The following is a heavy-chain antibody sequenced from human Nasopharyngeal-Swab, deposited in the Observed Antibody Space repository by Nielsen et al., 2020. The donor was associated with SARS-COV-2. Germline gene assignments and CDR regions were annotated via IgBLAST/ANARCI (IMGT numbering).Heavy chain of an antibody. D-gene: IGHD2-21*02. J-gene: IGHJ4*02. CDR2: IRSKGNNYAT. V-gene: IGHV3-73*01. Sequence: ESLNLSCAASGFTFSDSAIHWVRQASGEGREWVVRIRSKGNNYATAYSASVKGRFIIFRDDPTNTAYLQMNSLKTEDTAMYYCTRCGGGCYSGRDYWGQVTLVTVSS. CDR1: GFTFSDSA. CDR3: TRCGGGCYSGRDY.